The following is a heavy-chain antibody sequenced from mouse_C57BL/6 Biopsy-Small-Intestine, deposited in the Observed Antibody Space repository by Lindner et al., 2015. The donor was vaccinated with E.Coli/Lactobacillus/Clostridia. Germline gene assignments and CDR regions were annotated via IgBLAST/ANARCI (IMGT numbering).Heavy chain of an antibody. CDR1: GFSINSDCY. CDR2: TFYSGIT. D-gene: IGHD1-1*01. CDR3: ARYYYSGSYWYFDV. Sequence: EVQLQESGPSLVRPSQTLSLTCTVTGFSINSDCYWIWIRQFPGNKLEYIGYTFYSGITYYNPSLESRTYITRDTSKNQLSLKLSSVTTEDTATYYCARYYYSGSYWYFDVWGTGTTVTVSS. J-gene: IGHJ1*03. V-gene: IGHV3-3*01.